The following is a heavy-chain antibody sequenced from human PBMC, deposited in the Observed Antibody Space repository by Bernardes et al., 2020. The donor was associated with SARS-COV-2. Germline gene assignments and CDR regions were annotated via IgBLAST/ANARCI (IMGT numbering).Heavy chain of an antibody. Sequence: GGSLRLCCAASGFTFSSYAMSWVRQAPGKGLEWVSTISGSAGTTYYADSVKGRFTISRDTSKNTLYLQMNSLRVGDTAVYYCAKAYSGSHLTSFDPWGQGTLVTVSS. D-gene: IGHD1-26*01. CDR2: ISGSAGTT. V-gene: IGHV3-23*01. CDR1: GFTFSSYA. CDR3: AKAYSGSHLTSFDP. J-gene: IGHJ5*02.